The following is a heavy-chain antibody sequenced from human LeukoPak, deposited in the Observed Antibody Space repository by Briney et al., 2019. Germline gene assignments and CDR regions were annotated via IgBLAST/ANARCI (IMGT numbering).Heavy chain of an antibody. CDR3: AKDRGVSVQGDAFDI. D-gene: IGHD5/OR15-5a*01. CDR2: MNPNSGNT. J-gene: IGHJ3*02. Sequence: ASVKVSCKASGYTFTSYDINWVRQATGQGLEWMGWMNPNSGNTGYAQKFQGRVTITRNTSISTAYMELSSLRSEDTALYYCAKDRGVSVQGDAFDIWGQGTMVTVSS. V-gene: IGHV1-8*03. CDR1: GYTFTSYD.